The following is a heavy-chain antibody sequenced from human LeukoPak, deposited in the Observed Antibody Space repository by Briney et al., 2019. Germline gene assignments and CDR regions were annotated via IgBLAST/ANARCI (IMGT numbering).Heavy chain of an antibody. CDR3: ALWGVMGDAFDI. V-gene: IGHV1-3*01. Sequence: WASVKVSCKASGYTFTSYAMHWVRQAPGQRLEWMGWINAGNGNTKYSQKFQGRVTITRDTSASTAYMELSSLRSEDTAVYYCALWGVMGDAFDIWGQGTMVTVSS. D-gene: IGHD3-16*01. CDR1: GYTFTSYA. CDR2: INAGNGNT. J-gene: IGHJ3*02.